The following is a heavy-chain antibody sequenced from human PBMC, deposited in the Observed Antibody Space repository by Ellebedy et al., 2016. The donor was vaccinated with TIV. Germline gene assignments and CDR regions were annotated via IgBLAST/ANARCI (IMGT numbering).Heavy chain of an antibody. CDR1: GGSISSYY. CDR3: AGSQMHEFGSYPGFDY. J-gene: IGHJ4*02. V-gene: IGHV4-4*07. D-gene: IGHD1-26*01. Sequence: MPSETLSPTCTVSGGSISSYYWSWIRQPAGKGLEWIGRIYTSGSTNYNPSLKSRVTMSVDTSTNQFSLKLISVTAADTAVYYCAGSQMHEFGSYPGFDYWGQGTLVTVSS. CDR2: IYTSGST.